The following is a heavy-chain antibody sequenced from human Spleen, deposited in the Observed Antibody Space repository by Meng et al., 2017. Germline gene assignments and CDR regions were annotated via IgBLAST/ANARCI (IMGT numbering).Heavy chain of an antibody. Sequence: QVQLVESGGGGVEPGGSLRLSCATSGLTFSHYPFRWIRQAPGKGLEWVSYITSSGSTIYYADSVKGRFTIARDNAKNSLYLQMNSLRAEDTAVYYCARDQVDTALGYFDYWGQGTLVTVSS. D-gene: IGHD5-18*01. CDR1: GLTFSHYP. CDR3: ARDQVDTALGYFDY. V-gene: IGHV3-11*01. CDR2: ITSSGSTI. J-gene: IGHJ4*02.